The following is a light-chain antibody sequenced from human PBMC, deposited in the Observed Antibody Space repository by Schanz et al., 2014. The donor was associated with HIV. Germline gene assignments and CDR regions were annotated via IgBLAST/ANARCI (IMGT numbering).Light chain of an antibody. V-gene: IGKV3-20*01. CDR3: QHYGSSPFT. CDR2: GAF. CDR1: QDVSSN. Sequence: EIMMTQSPGTLSVSPGERAVLSCRATQDVSSNLAWYQQKPGQAPRLLIYGAFTRATAIPARFSGSGSGTDYTLTISRLEPEDFAVYYCQHYGSSPFTFGPGTKVDIK. J-gene: IGKJ3*01.